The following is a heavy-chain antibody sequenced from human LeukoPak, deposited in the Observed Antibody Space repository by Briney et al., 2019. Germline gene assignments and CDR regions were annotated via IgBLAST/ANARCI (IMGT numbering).Heavy chain of an antibody. CDR1: GFTFGSCG. D-gene: IGHD6-13*01. V-gene: IGHV3-30*02. Sequence: PGGSLRLSCGASGFTFGSCGMHWVRRAPGKGLEWVAFIRSDGSNKYYPDSVKGRFTISRDNSKNTLYLQMNSLRAEDTAVYYCTSQLGYSSSWYNWGQGTLVTVSS. CDR3: TSQLGYSSSWYN. CDR2: IRSDGSNK. J-gene: IGHJ4*02.